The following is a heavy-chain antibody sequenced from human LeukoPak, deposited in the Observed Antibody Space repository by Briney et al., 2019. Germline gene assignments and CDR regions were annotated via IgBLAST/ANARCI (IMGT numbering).Heavy chain of an antibody. CDR2: ISAYNGNT. J-gene: IGHJ5*02. CDR1: GDTFTSYG. Sequence: GASVKVSCKASGDTFTSYGISWGRQAPGQGLEWGGGISAYNGNTNYAQRLQGRVTMTTDTSTSTAYMELRSLRSDETAVYYCARLPVRYYDFWSGYSGWFDPWGQGTLVTVSS. CDR3: ARLPVRYYDFWSGYSGWFDP. D-gene: IGHD3-3*01. V-gene: IGHV1-18*01.